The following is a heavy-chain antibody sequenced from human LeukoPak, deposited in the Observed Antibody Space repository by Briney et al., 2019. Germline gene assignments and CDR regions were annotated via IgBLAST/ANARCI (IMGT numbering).Heavy chain of an antibody. V-gene: IGHV4-31*03. J-gene: IGHJ6*02. CDR3: ASFSGWYHYYYGMDV. CDR2: IYYSGST. CDR1: GGSISSGGYY. D-gene: IGHD6-19*01. Sequence: PSETLSLTCTVSGGSISSGGYYWSWIRQHPGKGLEWIGYIYYSGSTYYSPSLKSRVTISVDTSKNQFSLKLSSVTAADTAVYYCASFSGWYHYYYGMDVWGQGTTVTVSS.